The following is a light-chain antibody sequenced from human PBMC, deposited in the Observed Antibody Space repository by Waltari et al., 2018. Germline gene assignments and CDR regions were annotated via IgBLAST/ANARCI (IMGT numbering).Light chain of an antibody. CDR3: QQYYSTPIT. J-gene: IGKJ5*01. Sequence: DIVMTQSPDSLAVSLGERATINCKSSQSVLSSSNNKNYLAWYQQKPGQPPKLLISWASPRESGVPDRFSGSGSGTDFTLTISSLQAEDVAVYYCQQYYSTPITFGQGTRLEIK. V-gene: IGKV4-1*01. CDR1: QSVLSSSNNKNY. CDR2: WAS.